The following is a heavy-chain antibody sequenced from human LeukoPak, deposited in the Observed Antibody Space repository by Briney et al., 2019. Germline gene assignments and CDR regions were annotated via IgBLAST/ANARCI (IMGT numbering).Heavy chain of an antibody. CDR1: GGSISSYY. Sequence: SETLSLTCTVSGGSISSYYWSLIRQPAGKGLEWIGRIYTSGSTNYNPSLKSRVTMSVDTSKNQFSLKLSSVTAADTAVYYCARGRTRGYYDSSGYYWYFDYWGQGTLVTVSS. D-gene: IGHD3-22*01. CDR3: ARGRTRGYYDSSGYYWYFDY. V-gene: IGHV4-4*07. J-gene: IGHJ4*02. CDR2: IYTSGST.